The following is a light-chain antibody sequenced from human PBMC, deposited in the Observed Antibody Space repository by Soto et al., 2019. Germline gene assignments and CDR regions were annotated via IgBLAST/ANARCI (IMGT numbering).Light chain of an antibody. CDR1: SSDVGSNNL. CDR3: CSYAGRWV. CDR2: EGS. J-gene: IGLJ2*01. V-gene: IGLV2-23*01. Sequence: QSVLTQPASVSGSPGQSITISCTGTSSDVGSNNLVSWYQQHPGKAPKLMIYEGSTRPSGVSNRFSGSKSGNTASLTISGLQAEDEADYYCCSYAGRWVFGGGTKLTVL.